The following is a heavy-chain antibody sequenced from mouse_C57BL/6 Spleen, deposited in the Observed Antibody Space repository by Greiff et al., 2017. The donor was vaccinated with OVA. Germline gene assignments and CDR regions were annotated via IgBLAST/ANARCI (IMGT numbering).Heavy chain of an antibody. J-gene: IGHJ1*03. V-gene: IGHV1-69*01. Sequence: VQLQQPGAELVMPGASVKLSCKASGYTFTSYWMHWVKQRPGQGLEWIGEIDPSDSYTNYNQKFKGKATLTVDTSSSTAYMELHSLTSEDSAVYFCARGENWYFDVWGTGTTVTVSS. CDR1: GYTFTSYW. CDR3: ARGENWYFDV. CDR2: IDPSDSYT.